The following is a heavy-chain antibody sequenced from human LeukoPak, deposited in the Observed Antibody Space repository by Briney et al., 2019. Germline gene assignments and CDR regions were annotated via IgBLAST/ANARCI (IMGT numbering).Heavy chain of an antibody. V-gene: IGHV3-30*02. CDR2: IRYDGSNK. Sequence: GGSLRLSCAASGFTFSTYGIHWVRQAPGKGLEWVAFIRYDGSNKQYADSVKGRFTISRDNSKNTLYLQMNSLRAEDTAVYYCARGLAEYNRYFDYWGQGTLVTVSS. D-gene: IGHD6-6*01. CDR3: ARGLAEYNRYFDY. J-gene: IGHJ4*02. CDR1: GFTFSTYG.